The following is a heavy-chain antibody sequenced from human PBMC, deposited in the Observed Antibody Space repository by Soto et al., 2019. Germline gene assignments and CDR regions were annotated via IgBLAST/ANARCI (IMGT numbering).Heavy chain of an antibody. J-gene: IGHJ3*02. CDR3: ARSSTMTFDAFDI. CDR2: IYPGDSDT. D-gene: IGHD4-17*01. Sequence: GESLQISGNGSGYTFTSYLIGWVRQMPGKGLEWMGIIYPGDSDTRYRPSFQGQVTISADKSINTAYLQWSSLKASDTAMYYCARSSTMTFDAFDIWGQGTMVTVSS. CDR1: GYTFTSYL. V-gene: IGHV5-51*01.